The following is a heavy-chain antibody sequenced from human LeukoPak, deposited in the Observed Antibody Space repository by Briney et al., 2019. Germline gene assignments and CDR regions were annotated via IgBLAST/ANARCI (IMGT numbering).Heavy chain of an antibody. J-gene: IGHJ3*02. CDR1: GFTFDDYA. Sequence: GRSLRLSCAASGFTFDDYAMHWVRQAPGKGLEWVSGISWNSGSIGYADSVKGRFTISRDNAKNSLYLQMNSLRAEDTAVYYCARDEKMGEKYDAFDIWGQGTMVTVSS. D-gene: IGHD1-26*01. V-gene: IGHV3-9*01. CDR2: ISWNSGSI. CDR3: ARDEKMGEKYDAFDI.